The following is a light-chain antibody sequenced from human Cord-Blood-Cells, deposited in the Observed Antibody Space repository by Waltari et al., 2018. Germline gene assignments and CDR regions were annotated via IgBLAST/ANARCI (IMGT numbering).Light chain of an antibody. J-gene: IGLJ3*02. CDR2: EGS. CDR1: SSDAGSYNL. CDR3: CSYAGSSRV. V-gene: IGLV2-23*01. Sequence: QSALTPPASVSGSPGQSITISCTGTSSDAGSYNLVSWYQQHPGKAPKLMIYEGSKRPSGVSNRFSGSKSGNTASLTISGLQAEDEADYYCCSYAGSSRVFGGGTKLTVL.